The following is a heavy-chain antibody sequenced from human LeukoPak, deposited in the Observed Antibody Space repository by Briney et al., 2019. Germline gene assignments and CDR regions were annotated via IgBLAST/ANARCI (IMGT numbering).Heavy chain of an antibody. J-gene: IGHJ4*02. Sequence: PGGSLRLSCAASGFTFSSYAMSWVRQAPGKGLEWVSAISGSGGSTYYADSVKGRFTISRDNSKNTLYLQMNSLRAEDTAVYYCAKLSRGCSSTSCYTALWFGELLRPSDYWGQGTLVTVSS. CDR2: ISGSGGST. CDR3: AKLSRGCSSTSCYTALWFGELLRPSDY. V-gene: IGHV3-23*01. CDR1: GFTFSSYA. D-gene: IGHD2-2*02.